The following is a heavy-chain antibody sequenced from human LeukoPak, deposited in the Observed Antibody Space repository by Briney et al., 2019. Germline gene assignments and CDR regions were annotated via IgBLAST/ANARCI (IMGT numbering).Heavy chain of an antibody. D-gene: IGHD6-19*01. J-gene: IGHJ6*02. CDR3: AKPGSSSGWSYYYGMDV. CDR1: GFTFSSYG. V-gene: IGHV3-30*18. Sequence: GGSLGLSCAASGFTFSSYGMHWVRQAPGKGLEWVAVISYDGSNKYYADSVKGRFTISRDNSKNTLYLQMNSLRAEDTAVYYCAKPGSSSGWSYYYGMDVWGQGTTVTVSS. CDR2: ISYDGSNK.